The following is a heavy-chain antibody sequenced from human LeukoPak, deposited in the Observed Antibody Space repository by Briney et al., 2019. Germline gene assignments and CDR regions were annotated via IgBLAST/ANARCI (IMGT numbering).Heavy chain of an antibody. CDR1: GYTFTSYG. J-gene: IGHJ4*02. D-gene: IGHD2-8*01. Sequence: GASVKVSCKASGYTFTSYGISWVRQAPGQGLEWMGWINPNSGGTNYAQKFQGSVTMTRDTSISTAYMELSRLRSDDTAVYYCARDESGIVLMGVNYWGQGTLVTVSS. V-gene: IGHV1-2*02. CDR2: INPNSGGT. CDR3: ARDESGIVLMGVNY.